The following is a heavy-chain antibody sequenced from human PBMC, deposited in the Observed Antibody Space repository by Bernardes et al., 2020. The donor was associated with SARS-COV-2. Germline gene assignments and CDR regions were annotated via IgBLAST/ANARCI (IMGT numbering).Heavy chain of an antibody. D-gene: IGHD3-22*01. CDR2: ISNDGSTT. CDR1: GFTFSNYW. J-gene: IGHJ4*02. V-gene: IGHV3-74*01. Sequence: GSLRLSCAASGFTFSNYWMHWVRQAPGKGLVWVSRISNDGSTTNYADSVKGRFTISRDNAKNTLYLQMNSLRAEDTAVYYCARVDLGGYYYFDYWGQGTLVTVSS. CDR3: ARVDLGGYYYFDY.